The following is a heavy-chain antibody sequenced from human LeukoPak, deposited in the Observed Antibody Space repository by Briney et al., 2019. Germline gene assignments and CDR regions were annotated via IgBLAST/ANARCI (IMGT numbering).Heavy chain of an antibody. V-gene: IGHV1-2*02. Sequence: ASVKVSCKASGGTFSSYAISWVRQAPGQGLEWMGWINPNSGGTNYAQKFQGRVTMTRDTSISTAYMELSRLRSDDTAVYYCARDYLGDYRFGGGLLFRRRKRYNWFDPWGQGTLVTVSS. D-gene: IGHD3-3*01. CDR2: INPNSGGT. CDR1: GGTFSSYA. J-gene: IGHJ5*02. CDR3: ARDYLGDYRFGGGLLFRRRKRYNWFDP.